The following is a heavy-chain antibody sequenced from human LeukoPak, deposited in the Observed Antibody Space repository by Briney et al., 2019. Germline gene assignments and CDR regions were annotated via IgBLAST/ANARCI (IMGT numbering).Heavy chain of an antibody. Sequence: GGSLRLSCAASGFTFSDYYMSWIRQAPGKGREWVSYISSSGSTIYYADSVKGRFSISRDNAKNSLYLQMNSLRAEDTAVYYCASSPLRGGITMVRGVIDYWGQGTLVTVSS. D-gene: IGHD3-10*01. V-gene: IGHV3-11*01. CDR3: ASSPLRGGITMVRGVIDY. CDR1: GFTFSDYY. J-gene: IGHJ4*02. CDR2: ISSSGSTI.